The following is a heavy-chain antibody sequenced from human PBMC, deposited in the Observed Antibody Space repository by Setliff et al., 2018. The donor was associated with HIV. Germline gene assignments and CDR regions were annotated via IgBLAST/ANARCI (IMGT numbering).Heavy chain of an antibody. D-gene: IGHD3-22*01. Sequence: GGSLRLSCAASGFTFSSYSMNWVRQAPGKGLEWVSYISASRSFILYADSVKGRFTISRDNAKNSLYLQVNSLRAEDTAVYYCARFRRSGYNYVEGTALAYWGQGTLVTVSS. V-gene: IGHV3-21*05. CDR3: ARFRRSGYNYVEGTALAY. CDR2: ISASRSFI. J-gene: IGHJ4*02. CDR1: GFTFSSYS.